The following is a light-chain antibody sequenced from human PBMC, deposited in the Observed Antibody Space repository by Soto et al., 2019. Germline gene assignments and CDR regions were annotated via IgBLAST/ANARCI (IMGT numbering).Light chain of an antibody. J-gene: IGKJ5*01. V-gene: IGKV2D-29*02. CDR2: EVS. CDR3: MQSTQLPPT. Sequence: VMTQTPLSLSVAPGQPASISCKSSQSLLHITGETFLFWYLQKPGQSPQLLIYEVSTRVSGVPDRFSGSGSGTDFTLEISRVETDDVGIYYCMQSTQLPPTFGQGTRLETK. CDR1: QSLLHITGETF.